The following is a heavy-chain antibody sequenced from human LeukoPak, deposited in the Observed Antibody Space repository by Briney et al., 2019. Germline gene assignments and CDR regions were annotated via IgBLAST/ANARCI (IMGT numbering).Heavy chain of an antibody. CDR1: GFTFHDYA. J-gene: IGHJ3*02. Sequence: PGGSLRLSCAASGFTFHDYAMHWVRQAPGKGLEYVSVIRGGGGVQYYAASVKGRFTISRDNSKNTLYLQMNSLRAEDTAVYYCAKSSHSFGNDALDIWGQRTMVTVSS. D-gene: IGHD5-18*01. CDR2: IRGGGGVQ. CDR3: AKSSHSFGNDALDI. V-gene: IGHV3-23*01.